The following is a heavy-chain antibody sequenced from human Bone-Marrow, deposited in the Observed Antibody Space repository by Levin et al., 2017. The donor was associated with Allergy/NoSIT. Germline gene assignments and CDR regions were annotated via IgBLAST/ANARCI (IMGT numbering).Heavy chain of an antibody. J-gene: IGHJ6*02. CDR2: IWYSGSRQ. CDR3: ARDIGYEATFYGLDV. D-gene: IGHD5-12*01. CDR1: GFTFTSYG. V-gene: IGHV3-33*01. Sequence: GESLKISCAASGFTFTSYGMHWVRQAPGKGLEWVAVIWYSGSRQYYGESVKGRVTISRDSSKNTLFLQRNNLTVEDTAVYFCARDIGYEATFYGLDVWGQGTTVTVSS.